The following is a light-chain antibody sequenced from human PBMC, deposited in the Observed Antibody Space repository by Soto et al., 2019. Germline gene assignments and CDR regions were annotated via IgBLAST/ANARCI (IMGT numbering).Light chain of an antibody. V-gene: IGKV3-20*01. CDR2: DAS. Sequence: EIVMTQSPATLSVSPGERATLSCRASQSVSSNLAWYQQKPGQAPRLLIYDASNRATGIPDRFSGSGSGTDFTLTISRLEPEDFAVYYCQQYGSSGTFGQGTMVDIK. CDR1: QSVSSN. CDR3: QQYGSSGT. J-gene: IGKJ1*01.